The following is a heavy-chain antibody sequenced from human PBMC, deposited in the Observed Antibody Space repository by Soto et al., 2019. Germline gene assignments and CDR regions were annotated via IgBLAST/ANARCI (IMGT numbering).Heavy chain of an antibody. Sequence: GGSLRLSCAASGFTVSSNYMIRVRQAPGKGLEWVSVIYSGGSTYYADSVKGRFTISRHNSKNTLYLQMNSLRAEDTAVYYCARENSSSWYFDYWGQGTLVTVSS. V-gene: IGHV3-53*04. D-gene: IGHD6-13*01. J-gene: IGHJ4*02. CDR2: IYSGGST. CDR3: ARENSSSWYFDY. CDR1: GFTVSSNY.